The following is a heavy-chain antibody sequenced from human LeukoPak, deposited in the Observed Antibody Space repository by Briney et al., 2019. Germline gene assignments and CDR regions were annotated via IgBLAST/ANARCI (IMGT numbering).Heavy chain of an antibody. V-gene: IGHV5-51*07. J-gene: IGHJ4*02. Sequence: GESLKISCKGSGYSFTSYWIGWVHQMPGKGLEWMGIIYPGDSDTTYSPSFQGQVTISADKSISTAYLQWSSLKASDTAMYYCARSDYETSGYYSHRGQGTLVTVSS. D-gene: IGHD3-22*01. CDR2: IYPGDSDT. CDR3: ARSDYETSGYYSH. CDR1: GYSFTSYW.